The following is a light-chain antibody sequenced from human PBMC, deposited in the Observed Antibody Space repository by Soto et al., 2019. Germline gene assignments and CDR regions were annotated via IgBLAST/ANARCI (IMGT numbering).Light chain of an antibody. J-gene: IGLJ1*01. CDR1: TSDVGGFNY. Sequence: QSALTQPRSVSGSPGQSVTISFTGTTSDVGGFNYVSWYQQSPGKAPKLMISDVTKRPSGVPDRFSGSKSGNTASLTISGLQAEDEADYYCCSYAGSYSYVFGTGTKLTVL. CDR2: DVT. CDR3: CSYAGSYSYV. V-gene: IGLV2-11*01.